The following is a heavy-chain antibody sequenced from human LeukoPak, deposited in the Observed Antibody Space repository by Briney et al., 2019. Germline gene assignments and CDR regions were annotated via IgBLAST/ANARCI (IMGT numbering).Heavy chain of an antibody. CDR3: ARAPPGTTSLDY. J-gene: IGHJ4*02. V-gene: IGHV4-59*01. Sequence: SETLSLTCTVSGGSISSYYWSWIRQPPGKGLEWIGYIYYSGSTNYNPSLKSRVTISVDTSKNQFSLKLGSVTAADTAVYYCARAPPGTTSLDYWGQGTLVTVSS. CDR2: IYYSGST. CDR1: GGSISSYY. D-gene: IGHD4-11*01.